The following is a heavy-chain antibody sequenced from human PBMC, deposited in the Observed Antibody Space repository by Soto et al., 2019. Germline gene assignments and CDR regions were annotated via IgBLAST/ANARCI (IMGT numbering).Heavy chain of an antibody. V-gene: IGHV1-69*13. D-gene: IGHD6-19*01. CDR2: IIPIFGTA. Sequence: GASVKVSCKASGYTFTSYGFTWVRQAPGQRLEWMGGIIPIFGTANYAQKFQGRVTITADESTSTAYMELSSLRSEDTAVYYCASRIAVAGTVENYYYYGMDVWGQGTTVTVSS. J-gene: IGHJ6*02. CDR3: ASRIAVAGTVENYYYYGMDV. CDR1: GYTFTSYG.